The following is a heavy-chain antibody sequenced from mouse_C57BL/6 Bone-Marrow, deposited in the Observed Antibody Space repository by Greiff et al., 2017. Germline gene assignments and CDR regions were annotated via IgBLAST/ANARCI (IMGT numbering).Heavy chain of an antibody. CDR2: IDPSDSYT. V-gene: IGHV1-50*01. CDR1: GYTFTSYW. J-gene: IGHJ2*01. Sequence: QVQLQQPGAELVKPGASVKLSCKASGYTFTSYWMQWVKQRPGQGLEWIGEIDPSDSYTNYNQKFKGKATLTVDTSSSTAYMHLSSLTSEDSAVYYCAIEGYPFYYWGQGTTLTVSS. CDR3: AIEGYPFYY.